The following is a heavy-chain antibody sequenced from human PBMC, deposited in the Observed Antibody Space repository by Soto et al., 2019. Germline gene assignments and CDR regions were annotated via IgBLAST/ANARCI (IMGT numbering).Heavy chain of an antibody. Sequence: GGSLRLSCAASGFTFSDYYTSWIRQAPGKGLEWVSYISSSGSTIYYADSVKGRFTISRDNAKNSLYLQMNSLRAEDTAVYYCARDTRMYDILTGYPEYYFDYWGQGTLVTVSS. CDR1: GFTFSDYY. D-gene: IGHD3-9*01. J-gene: IGHJ4*02. CDR3: ARDTRMYDILTGYPEYYFDY. V-gene: IGHV3-11*01. CDR2: ISSSGSTI.